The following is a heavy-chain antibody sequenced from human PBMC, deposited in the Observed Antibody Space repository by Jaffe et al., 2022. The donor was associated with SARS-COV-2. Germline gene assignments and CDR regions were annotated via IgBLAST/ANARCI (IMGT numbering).Heavy chain of an antibody. V-gene: IGHV3-48*02. CDR1: GFIFSSYT. D-gene: IGHD2-21*02. J-gene: IGHJ4*02. CDR2: IDTRGSSV. Sequence: EVQLVESGGGLVQPGGSLRLSCEASGFIFSSYTMNWVRQAPGRGLEWVAYIDTRGSSVYYADSVKGRFTISRDNAKTSLSLQMNSLRDDDTAVYYCATHGQYCGGDCYYDYWGQGTLVTVSS. CDR3: ATHGQYCGGDCYYDY.